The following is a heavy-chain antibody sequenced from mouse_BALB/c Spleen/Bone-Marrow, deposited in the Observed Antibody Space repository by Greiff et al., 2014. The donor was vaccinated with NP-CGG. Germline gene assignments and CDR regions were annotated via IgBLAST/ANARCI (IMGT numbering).Heavy chain of an antibody. Sequence: EVQLQQSGAELVTPGASVTLSCTASGFNIKDTYMHWVQQRPEQGLEWIGRIDPANGNTKYDLKLQAKATITADTSSNTAYLQLSSRTSEDTAVYYCARYYYGFYFDYWGQGTTLTVSS. J-gene: IGHJ2*01. CDR3: ARYYYGFYFDY. D-gene: IGHD1-1*01. CDR1: GFNIKDTY. V-gene: IGHV14-3*02. CDR2: IDPANGNT.